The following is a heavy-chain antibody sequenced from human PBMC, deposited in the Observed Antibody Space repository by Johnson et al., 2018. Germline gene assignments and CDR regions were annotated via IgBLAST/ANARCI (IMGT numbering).Heavy chain of an antibody. CDR2: ISYDGSNK. J-gene: IGHJ3*02. V-gene: IGHV3-30*18. D-gene: IGHD2-8*01. CDR3: AKGVVLMEYPDAFDS. Sequence: VQLVESGGGVVQPGRSLRLSCAASGFTFRSYGMHWVRQAPGKGLEWVAVISYDGSNKYYADSVKGRFTISRDNSKNTLYLQMNSLRAEDTAVYYCAKGVVLMEYPDAFDSWGQGTMVTVSS. CDR1: GFTFRSYG.